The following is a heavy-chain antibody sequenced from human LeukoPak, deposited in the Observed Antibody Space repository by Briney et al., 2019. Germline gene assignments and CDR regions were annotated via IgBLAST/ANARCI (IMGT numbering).Heavy chain of an antibody. Sequence: GGSLRLSCAASGFAFSSYAMNWVRQAPGKGLQWVSAISGSGGSTYYADSVKGRFTISRDNSKNTLYLQMNSLRAEDTAVYYCARGDSGYYPDYYMDVWGKGTTVTISS. J-gene: IGHJ6*03. CDR2: ISGSGGST. CDR1: GFAFSSYA. CDR3: ARGDSGYYPDYYMDV. V-gene: IGHV3-23*01. D-gene: IGHD3-22*01.